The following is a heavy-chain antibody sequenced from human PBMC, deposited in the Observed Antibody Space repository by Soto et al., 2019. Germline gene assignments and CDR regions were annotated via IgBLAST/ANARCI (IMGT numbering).Heavy chain of an antibody. V-gene: IGHV1-3*01. J-gene: IGHJ4*02. CDR1: GYTFTNYA. Sequence: ASVKVSCKASGYTFTNYAMYWVRQAPGQRLEWMGWINAGNGNTKYSQSFQGRVTITRDTSANTAYMELSSLRSDDTAVYYCARGAASGWSSFDYWGQGTLVTVSS. D-gene: IGHD6-19*01. CDR3: ARGAASGWSSFDY. CDR2: INAGNGNT.